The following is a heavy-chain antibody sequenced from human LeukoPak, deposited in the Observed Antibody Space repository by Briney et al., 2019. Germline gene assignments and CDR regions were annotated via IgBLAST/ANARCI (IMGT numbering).Heavy chain of an antibody. CDR3: ARDRGSTGWYGMNY. D-gene: IGHD6-19*01. Sequence: GGALRLSCAASGFTFSGYWMHWVRHAPGKGLVWVSRIKNDGSSTNYADSVKGRFTISRDNAKNTLYLQLHSLRAEDTAVYYCARDRGSTGWYGMNYWGQGILVTVSS. J-gene: IGHJ4*02. CDR1: GFTFSGYW. V-gene: IGHV3-74*01. CDR2: IKNDGSST.